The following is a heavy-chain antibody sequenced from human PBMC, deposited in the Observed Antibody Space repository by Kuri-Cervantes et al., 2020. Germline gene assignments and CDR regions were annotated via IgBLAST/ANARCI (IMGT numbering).Heavy chain of an antibody. CDR3: ARGVWQQPVLGALDI. V-gene: IGHV4-59*01. CDR1: GGSISSYY. D-gene: IGHD6-13*01. J-gene: IGHJ3*02. Sequence: SETLSLTCTVSGGSISSYYWSWIRQPPGKGLEWIGYIYYSGSTNYNPSLKSRVTISLDTSKNQFSLKLSSVIAADTAIYYCARGVWQQPVLGALDIWGQGTMVTVSS. CDR2: IYYSGST.